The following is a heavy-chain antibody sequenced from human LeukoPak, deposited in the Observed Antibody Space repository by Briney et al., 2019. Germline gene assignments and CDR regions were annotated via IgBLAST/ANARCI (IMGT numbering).Heavy chain of an antibody. Sequence: PSETLSLTCTVSGGSISSSSYYWGWIRQPPGKGLEWIGSIYYSGSTYYNPSLKSRVTISVDTSKNQFSLKLSSVTAADTAVYYCARLKCSSTSCYVYYWGQGTLVTVSS. V-gene: IGHV4-39*01. CDR1: GGSISSSSYY. CDR3: ARLKCSSTSCYVYY. D-gene: IGHD2-2*01. J-gene: IGHJ4*02. CDR2: IYYSGST.